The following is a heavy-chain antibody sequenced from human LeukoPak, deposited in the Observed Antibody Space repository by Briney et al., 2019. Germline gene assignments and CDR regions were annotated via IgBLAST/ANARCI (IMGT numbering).Heavy chain of an antibody. V-gene: IGHV4-59*12. CDR3: AIATAAPSSYFFNH. CDR1: GDSIVSYY. CDR2: VYDSGSP. J-gene: IGHJ4*02. D-gene: IGHD6-25*01. Sequence: SETLSLTCPVSGDSIVSYYWNWIRQPPGKGLEWIGYVYDSGSPNYNPSLMSRVTISLYKSKNQFSLKLNSVSAADTAVYYCAIATAAPSSYFFNHWGQGTLVTVSS.